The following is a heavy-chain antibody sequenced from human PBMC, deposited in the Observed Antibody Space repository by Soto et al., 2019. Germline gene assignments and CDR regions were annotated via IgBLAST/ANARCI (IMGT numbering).Heavy chain of an antibody. CDR2: INTYNQNT. CDR3: GRESSGSGWSFDF. J-gene: IGHJ4*02. V-gene: IGHV1-18*04. Sequence: GASVKVSCKASGYTLTNYPITWVRQAPGQGLEWMGWINTYNQNTIYAQKFQGRVTMTTDTSTSTSYLELGSFGSDDTAVYYCGRESSGSGWSFDFWGQGSLVTVSS. CDR1: GYTLTNYP. D-gene: IGHD6-19*01.